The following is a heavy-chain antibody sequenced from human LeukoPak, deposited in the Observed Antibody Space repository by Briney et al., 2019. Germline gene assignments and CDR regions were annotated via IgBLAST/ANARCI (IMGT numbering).Heavy chain of an antibody. J-gene: IGHJ4*02. D-gene: IGHD2-8*01. CDR1: GYTFTGYY. CDR3: AKVGPSWSRMVYAPYYFDY. CDR2: INPNSGGT. Sequence: ASVKVSCKASGYTFTGYYMHWVRQAPGQGLEWMGWINPNSGGTNYAQKFQGRVTMTRDTSISTAYMELSRLRSDDTAVYYCAKVGPSWSRMVYAPYYFDYWGQGTLVTVSS. V-gene: IGHV1-2*02.